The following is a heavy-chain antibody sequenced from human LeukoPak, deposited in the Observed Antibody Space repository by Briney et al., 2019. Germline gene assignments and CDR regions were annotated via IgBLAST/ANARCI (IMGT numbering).Heavy chain of an antibody. CDR3: ARGEEKAAAGLNAFDI. J-gene: IGHJ3*02. CDR2: INHSGST. CDR1: GGSFSGYY. Sequence: SETLSLTCAVYGGSFSGYYWSWIRQPPGKGLEWIGEINHSGSTNYNPSLKSRVTISVDTSKNQFPLKLSSVTAADTAVYYCARGEEKAAAGLNAFDIWGQGTMVTVSS. D-gene: IGHD6-13*01. V-gene: IGHV4-34*01.